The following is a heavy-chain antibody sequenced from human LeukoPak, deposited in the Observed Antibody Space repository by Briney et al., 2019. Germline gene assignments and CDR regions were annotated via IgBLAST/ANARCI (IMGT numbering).Heavy chain of an antibody. V-gene: IGHV3-48*03. CDR1: GFTFSSYE. CDR2: ISSSGSTI. D-gene: IGHD2-15*01. CDR3: ARDGYCSGGSCEEIDY. Sequence: GGSLRLSCAASGFTFSSYEMNWVRQAPGKGLEWVSHISSSGSTIYYADSVKGRFTISRDNAKTSLYLQMNSLRAEDTAVYYCARDGYCSGGSCEEIDYWGQGTLVTVSS. J-gene: IGHJ4*02.